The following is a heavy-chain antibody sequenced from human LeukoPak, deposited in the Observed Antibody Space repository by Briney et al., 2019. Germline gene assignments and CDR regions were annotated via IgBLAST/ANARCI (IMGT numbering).Heavy chain of an antibody. V-gene: IGHV3-33*01. Sequence: GGSLRLSCAASGFTFSSYGMPWVRQAPGKGLEWVAVIWYDGSNKYYADSVKGRFTISRDNSKNTLYLQMNSLRAEDTAVYYCARGPEIYCSSTSCYGMFDPWGQGTLVTVSS. J-gene: IGHJ5*02. D-gene: IGHD2-2*01. CDR1: GFTFSSYG. CDR2: IWYDGSNK. CDR3: ARGPEIYCSSTSCYGMFDP.